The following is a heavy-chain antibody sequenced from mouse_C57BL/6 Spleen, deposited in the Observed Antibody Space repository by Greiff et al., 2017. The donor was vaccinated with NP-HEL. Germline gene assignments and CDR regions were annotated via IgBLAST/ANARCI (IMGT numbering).Heavy chain of an antibody. Sequence: EVQLKQSGAELVKPGASVKLSCTASGFNIKDYYMHWVKQRTEQGLEWIGRIDPEDGETKYAPKFQGKATITADTSSNTAYLPLSSLTSEDTAVYYCALLTTAVATPLATGYFDYWGQGTTLTVAS. V-gene: IGHV14-2*01. CDR2: IDPEDGET. J-gene: IGHJ2*01. D-gene: IGHD1-1*01. CDR3: ALLTTAVATPLATGYFDY. CDR1: GFNIKDYY.